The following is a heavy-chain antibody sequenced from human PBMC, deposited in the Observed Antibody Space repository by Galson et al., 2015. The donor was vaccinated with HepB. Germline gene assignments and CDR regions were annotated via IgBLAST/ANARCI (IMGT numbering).Heavy chain of an antibody. Sequence: SLRLSSAASGFTFSNAWMSWVRQAPGKGLEWVGRIKSKTDGGTTDYAAPVKGRFTISRDDSKNTLYLQMNSLKTEDTAVYYCTTEPPEMATPQDYWGQGTLVTVSS. CDR3: TTEPPEMATPQDY. D-gene: IGHD5-24*01. CDR1: GFTFSNAW. CDR2: IKSKTDGGTT. J-gene: IGHJ4*02. V-gene: IGHV3-15*01.